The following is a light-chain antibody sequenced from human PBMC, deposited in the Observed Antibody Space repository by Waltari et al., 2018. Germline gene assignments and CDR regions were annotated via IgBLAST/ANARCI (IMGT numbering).Light chain of an antibody. CDR1: QSISSY. CDR3: QQSYSTPLT. V-gene: IGKV1-39*01. J-gene: IGKJ4*01. CDR2: AAA. Sequence: DIQMTQSPSSLSASVGARVPITCRASQSISSYLNWYQQKPGKAPKRRSYAAASLQSGVPARFSGSGSGTDCTLTISSLQPEDFATYYCQQSYSTPLTFGGGTKVEIK.